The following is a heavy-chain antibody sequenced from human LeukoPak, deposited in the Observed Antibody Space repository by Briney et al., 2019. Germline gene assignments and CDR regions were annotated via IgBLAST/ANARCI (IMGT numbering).Heavy chain of an antibody. D-gene: IGHD6-19*01. Sequence: GGSLRLSCSASGFTFSSHGMHWVRQAPGKGLEWVAVIWYDGSNKYYADSVKGRFTISRDNSENTLYLQMNSLRAEDTAVYYCARDGVAGRGPDAFDIWGQGTMVTVSS. CDR3: ARDGVAGRGPDAFDI. CDR1: GFTFSSHG. V-gene: IGHV3-33*08. CDR2: IWYDGSNK. J-gene: IGHJ3*02.